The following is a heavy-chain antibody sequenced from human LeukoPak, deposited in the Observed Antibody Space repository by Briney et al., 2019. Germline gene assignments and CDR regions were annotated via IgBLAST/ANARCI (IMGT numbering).Heavy chain of an antibody. Sequence: ASVKVSCKASGYTFTSYDINWVRQATGQGLEWMGWMNPNSGNTGYAQKFQGRVTMTGNTSISTAYMELSSLRSEDTAVYYCAREYYYGSGSYYRRVWFDPWGQGTLVTVSS. CDR1: GYTFTSYD. CDR3: AREYYYGSGSYYRRVWFDP. D-gene: IGHD3-10*01. J-gene: IGHJ5*02. CDR2: MNPNSGNT. V-gene: IGHV1-8*01.